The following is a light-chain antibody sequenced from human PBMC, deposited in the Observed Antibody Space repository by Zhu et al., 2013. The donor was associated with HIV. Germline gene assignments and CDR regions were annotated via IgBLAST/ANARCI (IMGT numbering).Light chain of an antibody. CDR3: GTWDSSLSACV. J-gene: IGLJ1*01. CDR2: DND. CDR1: SSNIGNNY. Sequence: QSVLTQPPSVSAAPGQKVTISCSGSSSNIGNNYVSWYQQLPGTAPKLIIYDNDKRPSGIPDRFSGSKSGTSATLGITGLQTGDEADYYCGTWDSSLSACVFGTGTKVTVL. V-gene: IGLV1-51*01.